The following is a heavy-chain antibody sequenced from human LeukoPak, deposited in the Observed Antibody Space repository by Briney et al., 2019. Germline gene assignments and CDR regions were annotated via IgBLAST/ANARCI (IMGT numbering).Heavy chain of an antibody. D-gene: IGHD3-10*01. Sequence: TGGSLRLSCAASGFTFSSYEMNWVRQAPGKGLEWVSYISSSGSTIYYADSVKGRFTISRDNAKNSLYLQMNSLRAEDTAVYYCARAGNYYGRHTNWFDPWGQGTLVTVSS. J-gene: IGHJ5*02. CDR2: ISSSGSTI. CDR1: GFTFSSYE. V-gene: IGHV3-48*03. CDR3: ARAGNYYGRHTNWFDP.